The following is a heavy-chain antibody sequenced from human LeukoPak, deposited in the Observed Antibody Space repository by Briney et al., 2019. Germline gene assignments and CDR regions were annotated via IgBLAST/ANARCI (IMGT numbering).Heavy chain of an antibody. D-gene: IGHD4-17*01. CDR3: AKDIDYGDYVVS. CDR2: ISSSGGTT. CDR1: GFTFSGYA. V-gene: IGHV3-23*01. J-gene: IGHJ4*02. Sequence: GGSLRLSCAASGFTFSGYAMSWVRQAPGKGLEWVSAISSSGGTTYYADSVKGRFTISRDNSKNTLYLQMNSLRAEDTAVYYCAKDIDYGDYVVSWGQGTLVTVSS.